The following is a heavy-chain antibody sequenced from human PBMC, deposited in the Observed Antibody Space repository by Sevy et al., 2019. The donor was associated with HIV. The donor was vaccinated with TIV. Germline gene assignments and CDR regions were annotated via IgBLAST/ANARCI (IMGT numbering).Heavy chain of an antibody. J-gene: IGHJ6*02. D-gene: IGHD2-8*02. V-gene: IGHV3-23*01. Sequence: GGSLRLSCAASGFPFSSYAMSWVRQAPGRGLEWVSTLIGGGRRTYYADSVTGRFIISRDNSRNTMYLQMNSLTAEDTVIYFCAKRRVQSGLSGGGANYGMDVCGRGTTVTVSS. CDR2: LIGGGRRT. CDR3: AKRRVQSGLSGGGANYGMDV. CDR1: GFPFSSYA.